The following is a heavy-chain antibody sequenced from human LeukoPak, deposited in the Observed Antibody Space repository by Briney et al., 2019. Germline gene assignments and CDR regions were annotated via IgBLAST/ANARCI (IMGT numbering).Heavy chain of an antibody. V-gene: IGHV1-46*01. CDR2: INPSGGST. D-gene: IGHD1-20*01. Sequence: ASVKVSFKASGYSFISFYIHWVRQAPGQGLEWMGVINPSGGSTAYAQQFQGRVTMTRDTPTSTVYMELSSLRSEDTAVYYCARHSLIGTTPFDYWGQGTLVTVSS. CDR1: GYSFISFY. J-gene: IGHJ4*02. CDR3: ARHSLIGTTPFDY.